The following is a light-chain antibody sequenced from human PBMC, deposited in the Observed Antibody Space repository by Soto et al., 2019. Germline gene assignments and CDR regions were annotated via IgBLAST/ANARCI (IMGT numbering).Light chain of an antibody. CDR1: QNISSN. Sequence: EIVMTQSPATLSVSPGERATLSCRASQNISSNLAWYQQKPGQAHRVLIDGASTRATGIPARFSGSGSGTEFNPTIRSLQSEGFAVSYCQQYDNWLWTFGQGTKVEIK. CDR3: QQYDNWLWT. V-gene: IGKV3-15*01. CDR2: GAS. J-gene: IGKJ1*01.